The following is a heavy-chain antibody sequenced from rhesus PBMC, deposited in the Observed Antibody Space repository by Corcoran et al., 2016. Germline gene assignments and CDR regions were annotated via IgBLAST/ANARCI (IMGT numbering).Heavy chain of an antibody. CDR3: ARDVSGSWNHVDY. D-gene: IGHD6-25*01. CDR1: GGSISGYYL. Sequence: QVQLQESGPGVVKPSETLSLTCAASGGSISGYYLWSWIRQPPGKGLEWIGYIYGGSGSTSYNPSLKNRVTISKDTSKNQFSLKLSSVTAADTAVYYCARDVSGSWNHVDYWGQGVLVTVSS. J-gene: IGHJ4*01. V-gene: IGHV4S7*01. CDR2: IYGGSGST.